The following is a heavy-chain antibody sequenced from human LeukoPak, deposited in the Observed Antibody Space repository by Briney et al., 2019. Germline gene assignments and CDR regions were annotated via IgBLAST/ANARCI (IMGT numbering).Heavy chain of an antibody. D-gene: IGHD6-19*01. J-gene: IGHJ4*02. CDR1: GFTFSSYA. Sequence: GGSLRLSCAASGFTFSSYAMNWVRQAPGKGLEWVSVISGSGDTTFYADSVKGRFTISKDNSKNTLYLQMNSLRAEDTAVYYCVRDRSGWAGDYWGQGTLVTVSS. CDR2: ISGSGDTT. V-gene: IGHV3-23*01. CDR3: VRDRSGWAGDY.